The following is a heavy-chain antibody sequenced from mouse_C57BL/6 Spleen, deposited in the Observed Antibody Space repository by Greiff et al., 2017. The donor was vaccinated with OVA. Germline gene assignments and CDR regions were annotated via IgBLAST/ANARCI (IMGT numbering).Heavy chain of an antibody. V-gene: IGHV1-15*01. CDR1: GYTFTDYE. CDR3: TRQAYYYAMDY. D-gene: IGHD3-2*02. Sequence: VKLVESGAELVRPGASVTLSCKASGYTFTDYEMHWVKQTPVHGLEWIGAIDPETGGTAYNQKFKGKAILTADKSSSTAYMELRSLTSEDSAVYYCTRQAYYYAMDYWGQGTSVTVSS. CDR2: IDPETGGT. J-gene: IGHJ4*01.